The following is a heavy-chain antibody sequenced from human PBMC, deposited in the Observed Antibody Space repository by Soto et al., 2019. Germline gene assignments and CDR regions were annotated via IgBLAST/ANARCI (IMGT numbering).Heavy chain of an antibody. CDR1: GGTFSSYA. Sequence: SVKGSCKASGGTFSSYAISWVRQAPGQGLEWMGGIIPIFGTANYAQKFQGRVTITADESTSTAYMELSSLRSEDTAVYYCAGTGQQLVSGVFDYWGQGTLVTVSS. V-gene: IGHV1-69*13. J-gene: IGHJ4*02. CDR2: IIPIFGTA. D-gene: IGHD6-13*01. CDR3: AGTGQQLVSGVFDY.